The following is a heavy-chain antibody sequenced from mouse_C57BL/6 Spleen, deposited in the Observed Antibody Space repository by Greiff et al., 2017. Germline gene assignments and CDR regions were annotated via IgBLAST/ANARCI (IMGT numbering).Heavy chain of an antibody. J-gene: IGHJ3*01. CDR3: TVYSAWFAY. Sequence: EVMLVESGGGLVQPGGSMKLSCVASGFTFSNYWMNWVRQSPEKGLEWVAQIRLKSDNYATHYAESVKGRFTISRDDSKSSVYLQMNNLRAEDTGIYYCTVYSAWFAYGGQGTLVTVSA. V-gene: IGHV6-3*01. CDR1: GFTFSNYW. CDR2: IRLKSDNYAT. D-gene: IGHD2-1*01.